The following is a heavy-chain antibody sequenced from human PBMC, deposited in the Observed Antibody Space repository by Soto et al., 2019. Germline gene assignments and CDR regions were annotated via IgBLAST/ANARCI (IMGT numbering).Heavy chain of an antibody. J-gene: IGHJ4*02. CDR1: GGSVSSGSYY. D-gene: IGHD6-6*01. CDR2: IYYSGST. Sequence: SETLSLTCTVSGGSVSSGSYYWSWIRQPPGKGLEWIGYIYYSGSTNYNPSLKSRVTISVDTSKNQFSLKLSSVTAADTAVYYCAREYGSSSSFDYWGQGTLVTVSS. CDR3: AREYGSSSSFDY. V-gene: IGHV4-61*01.